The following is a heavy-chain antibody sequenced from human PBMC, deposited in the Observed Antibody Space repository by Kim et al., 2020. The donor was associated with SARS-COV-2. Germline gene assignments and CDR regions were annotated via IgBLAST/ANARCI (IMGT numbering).Heavy chain of an antibody. J-gene: IGHJ4*02. CDR3: AKGEEDSSGWYVDY. Sequence: GGSLRLSCAASGFTFDDYAMHWVRQAPGKGLEWVSGISWNSGSIGYADSVKGRFTISRDNAKNSLYLQMNSLRAEDTALYYCAKGEEDSSGWYVDYWGQGTLVTVSS. D-gene: IGHD6-19*01. CDR1: GFTFDDYA. V-gene: IGHV3-9*01. CDR2: ISWNSGSI.